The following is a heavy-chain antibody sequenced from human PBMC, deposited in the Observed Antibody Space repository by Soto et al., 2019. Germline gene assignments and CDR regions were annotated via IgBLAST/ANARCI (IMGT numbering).Heavy chain of an antibody. CDR1: GYTFTSYG. J-gene: IGHJ5*02. D-gene: IGHD2-2*01. CDR2: ISAYNGNT. V-gene: IGHV1-18*01. CDR3: ARDIVVVPAAIPQVDNNWFDP. Sequence: ASVKVSCKASGYTFTSYGISWVRQAPGQGLEWMGWISAYNGNTNYAQKLQGRVTMTTDTSTSTAYMELRSLRSDDTAVYYCARDIVVVPAAIPQVDNNWFDPWGQGTLVTV.